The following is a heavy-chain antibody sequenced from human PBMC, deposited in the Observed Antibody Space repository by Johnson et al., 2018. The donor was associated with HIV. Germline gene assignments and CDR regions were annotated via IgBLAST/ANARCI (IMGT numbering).Heavy chain of an antibody. Sequence: QVQLVESGGGLVQPGGSLRLSCVASGFVFSDSHMSWIRQAPGKGLEWISYVSSGGSSIYSADSVRGRFTISRDNAKNSLFLQLNSLRSEDTALYYCARDSTPWGGDYVDYTFDIWGQGTMVTVSS. J-gene: IGHJ3*02. CDR2: VSSGGSSI. CDR3: ARDSTPWGGDYVDYTFDI. V-gene: IGHV3-11*04. D-gene: IGHD4-17*01. CDR1: GFVFSDSH.